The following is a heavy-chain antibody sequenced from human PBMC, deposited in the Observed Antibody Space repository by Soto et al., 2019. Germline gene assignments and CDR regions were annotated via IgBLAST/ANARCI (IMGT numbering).Heavy chain of an antibody. J-gene: IGHJ5*02. D-gene: IGHD5-18*01. V-gene: IGHV2-26*01. CDR1: GFSLINSLMC. CDR2: IFSSDEK. Sequence: SGPTLVNPTETLTLTFTVSGFSLINSLMCVSWIRQPPGKALEWLAHIFSSDEKSYRTSLETRLTVSKDTSKSQVVLTMTNMDPLDTATYYCARAVDRAISDIWFDPWGQGTQVTVSS. CDR3: ARAVDRAISDIWFDP.